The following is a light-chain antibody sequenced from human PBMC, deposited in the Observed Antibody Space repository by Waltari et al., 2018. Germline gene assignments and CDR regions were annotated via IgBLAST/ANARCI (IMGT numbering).Light chain of an antibody. V-gene: IGLV3-19*01. J-gene: IGLJ2*01. Sequence: SSELTQDPAVSVALGQTVRITCQGDSLRSDYAHWYQQKPGQAPVLVIYGTNNRPSGIPDRFSGSSSGNTASLTITGAQAEDEADYYCNSRDSSGNHPVVFGGGTKLTVL. CDR3: NSRDSSGNHPVV. CDR1: SLRSDY. CDR2: GTN.